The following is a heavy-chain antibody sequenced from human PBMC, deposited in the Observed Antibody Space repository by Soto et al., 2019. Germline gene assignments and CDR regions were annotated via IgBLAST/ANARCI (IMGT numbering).Heavy chain of an antibody. CDR2: ISYNGIDK. V-gene: IGHV3-30*03. D-gene: IGHD5-12*01. CDR3: ASGEGRNGHDPRFDY. J-gene: IGHJ4*02. Sequence: QMQLVESGGGVVQPGMSLRLSCAVSGFTFTNHGIHWVRQAPGKGLEWVADISYNGIDKWYGAYVKGRVTISRDNFGDTAYLQMNGLRPEDTAVYYCASGEGRNGHDPRFDYWGQGTLVTVSS. CDR1: GFTFTNHG.